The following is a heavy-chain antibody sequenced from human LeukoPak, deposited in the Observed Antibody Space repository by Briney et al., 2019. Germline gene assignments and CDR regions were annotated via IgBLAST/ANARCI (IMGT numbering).Heavy chain of an antibody. J-gene: IGHJ4*02. CDR3: ARDIVTAMVDY. CDR1: GFTFSNFG. V-gene: IGHV3-21*01. Sequence: GGSLRLSCAASGFTFSNFGMNWVRQAPGKGLEWVSSISSSSSYIHYADSVKGRFTISRDKAKNSLYLQMSSLRADDTAVYYCARDIVTAMVDYWGQGTLVTVAS. CDR2: ISSSSSYI. D-gene: IGHD5-12*01.